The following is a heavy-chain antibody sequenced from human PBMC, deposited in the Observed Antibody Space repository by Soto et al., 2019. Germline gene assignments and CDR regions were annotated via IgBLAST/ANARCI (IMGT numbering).Heavy chain of an antibody. Sequence: QVQLQESGPGLVKPSQTLSLTCTVSGGSISSGGYYWSWIRQHPGKGLEWIGYIYYSGSTYYNPSLKSRATISVDTSKNQFSLKLSSVTAADTAVYYCAGASIAARPPNWYFDLWGRGTLVTVSS. J-gene: IGHJ2*01. V-gene: IGHV4-31*03. CDR2: IYYSGST. CDR3: AGASIAARPPNWYFDL. D-gene: IGHD6-6*01. CDR1: GGSISSGGYY.